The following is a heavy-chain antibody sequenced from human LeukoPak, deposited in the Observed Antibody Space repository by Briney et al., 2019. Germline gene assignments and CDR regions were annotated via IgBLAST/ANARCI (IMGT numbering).Heavy chain of an antibody. Sequence: SETLSLTCTVSGGSLSSSSYYWGWIRQPPGKGLEWIGSIYYSGSTYYNPSLKSRVTISVDTSKNQFSLKLSSVTAADTAVYHCARDHLSLYDSSGYSFLGPYYFDYWGQGTLVTVSS. D-gene: IGHD3-22*01. CDR1: GGSLSSSSYY. CDR3: ARDHLSLYDSSGYSFLGPYYFDY. CDR2: IYYSGST. V-gene: IGHV4-39*07. J-gene: IGHJ4*02.